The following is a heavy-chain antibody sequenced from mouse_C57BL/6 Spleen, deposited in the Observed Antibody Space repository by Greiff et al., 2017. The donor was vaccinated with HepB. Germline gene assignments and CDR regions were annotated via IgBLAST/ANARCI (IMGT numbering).Heavy chain of an antibody. Sequence: VQLQQSGPGLVKPSQSLSLTCSVTGYSITSGYYWNWIRQFPGNKLEWMGYISYDGSNNYNPSLKNRISITRDTSKNQFFLKLNSVTTEDTATYYCAREVYGYPYYFDYWGQGTTLTVSS. CDR1: GYSITSGYY. CDR3: AREVYGYPYYFDY. J-gene: IGHJ2*01. CDR2: ISYDGSN. D-gene: IGHD2-2*01. V-gene: IGHV3-6*01.